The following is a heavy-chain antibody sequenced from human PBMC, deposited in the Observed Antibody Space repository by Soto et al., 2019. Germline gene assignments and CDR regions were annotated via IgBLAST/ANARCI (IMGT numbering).Heavy chain of an antibody. J-gene: IGHJ6*02. Sequence: LSLTCTVSGGSISSSSYYWGWIRQPPGKGLEWIGSIYYSGSTYYNPSLKSRVAISVDTSKNQFSLKLSSVTAADTAVYYCARHLYYYYGMDVWGQGTTVTVSS. V-gene: IGHV4-39*01. CDR1: GGSISSSSYY. CDR2: IYYSGST. CDR3: ARHLYYYYGMDV.